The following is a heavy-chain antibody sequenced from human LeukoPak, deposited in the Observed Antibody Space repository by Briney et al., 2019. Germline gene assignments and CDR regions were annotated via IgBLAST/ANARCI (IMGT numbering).Heavy chain of an antibody. J-gene: IGHJ4*02. D-gene: IGHD3-10*01. CDR3: AKVTYGSGTYGAFDS. Sequence: GGSLRLSCAASGFTFSSYNMNWVRQAPGKGLEWVSTISGSGDYTYYADSVKGRFTISRDNSKNTLYLQMNSLRAEDTAVYYCAKVTYGSGTYGAFDSWGQGTLVTVSS. CDR1: GFTFSSYN. V-gene: IGHV3-23*01. CDR2: ISGSGDYT.